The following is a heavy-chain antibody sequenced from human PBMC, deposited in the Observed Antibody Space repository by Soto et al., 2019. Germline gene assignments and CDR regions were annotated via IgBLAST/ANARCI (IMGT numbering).Heavy chain of an antibody. CDR2: INHSGST. J-gene: IGHJ3*02. Sequence: PSDTLSLTCAVCGGSFSGYYWLWIRKPPGKGLEWIGEINHSGSTNYTPSLKSRVTISVDTYKNQFSLKLSSVTAADTAVYYCARASYYDFWSGYYGHDAFDIWGQGTMVT. D-gene: IGHD3-3*01. CDR3: ARASYYDFWSGYYGHDAFDI. V-gene: IGHV4-34*01. CDR1: GGSFSGYY.